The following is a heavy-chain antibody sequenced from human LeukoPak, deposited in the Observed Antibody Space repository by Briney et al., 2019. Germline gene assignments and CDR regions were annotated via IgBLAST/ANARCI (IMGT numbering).Heavy chain of an antibody. CDR2: IWYDGSNK. V-gene: IGHV3-33*01. Sequence: GGSLRLSCAASGFTFSSYGMHWVRQAPGKGLEWVAVIWYDGSNKYYADSVKGRFTISRDNSKNTLYLQMNSLRAEDTAVYYCARDPPILTGYYAYWGQGTLVTVSS. D-gene: IGHD3-9*01. J-gene: IGHJ4*02. CDR3: ARDPPILTGYYAY. CDR1: GFTFSSYG.